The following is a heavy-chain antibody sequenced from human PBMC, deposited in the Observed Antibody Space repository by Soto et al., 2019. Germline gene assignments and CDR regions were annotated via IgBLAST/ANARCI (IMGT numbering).Heavy chain of an antibody. J-gene: IGHJ3*02. V-gene: IGHV4-59*08. D-gene: IGHD2-2*01. CDR3: ARDQLLAATDAFDI. CDR1: AGSISSYD. CDR2: IYYSGST. Sequence: SETLSLTCTVSAGSISSYDWSRIRQPPGKGLEWIGYIYYSGSTNYNPSLKSRVTISVDTSKNQFSLKLSSVTAADTAVYYCARDQLLAATDAFDIWGQGTMVTVSS.